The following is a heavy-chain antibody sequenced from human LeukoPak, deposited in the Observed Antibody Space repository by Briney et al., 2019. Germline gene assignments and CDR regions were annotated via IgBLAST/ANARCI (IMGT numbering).Heavy chain of an antibody. CDR3: ARDGYYDSSGYYLDAFDI. Sequence: PGGSLRLSCAASGFTFSSYSMNWVRQAPGKGLEWVSSISSSSSYIYYADSVKGRFTISRDNAKNSLYLQMNSLRAEDTAGYYCARDGYYDSSGYYLDAFDIWGQGTMVTVSS. CDR2: ISSSSSYI. V-gene: IGHV3-21*01. CDR1: GFTFSSYS. D-gene: IGHD3-22*01. J-gene: IGHJ3*02.